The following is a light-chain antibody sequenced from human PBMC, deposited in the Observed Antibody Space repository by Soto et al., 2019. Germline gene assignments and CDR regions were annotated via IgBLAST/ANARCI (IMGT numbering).Light chain of an antibody. V-gene: IGKV3-20*01. Sequence: EIVLTQSPGTLSLSPGDRATLSCRASQSINGNYLHWYQQKPGQAPRRLIFGTSSRATGIPDRFIGGGSGTDFTRTISRLEPEDFAVYYCQQCGSLPGTCGQGTKVESK. CDR1: QSINGNY. J-gene: IGKJ1*01. CDR3: QQCGSLPGT. CDR2: GTS.